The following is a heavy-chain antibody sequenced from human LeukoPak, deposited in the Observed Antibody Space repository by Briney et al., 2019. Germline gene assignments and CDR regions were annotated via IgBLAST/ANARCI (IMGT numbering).Heavy chain of an antibody. J-gene: IGHJ3*02. V-gene: IGHV1-24*01. CDR1: GYTLTELS. CDR3: ATVRELIGAFDI. Sequence: ASVKASCKVSGYTLTELSMHWVRQAPGKGLEWMGGFDPEDGETIYAQKFQGRVTMTEDTSTDTAYMELSSLRSEDTAVYYCATVRELIGAFDIWGQGTMVTVSS. D-gene: IGHD1-26*01. CDR2: FDPEDGET.